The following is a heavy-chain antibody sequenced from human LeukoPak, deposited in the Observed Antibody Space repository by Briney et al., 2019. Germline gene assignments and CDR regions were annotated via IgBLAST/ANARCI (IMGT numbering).Heavy chain of an antibody. CDR1: GYTFTSYG. J-gene: IGHJ5*02. D-gene: IGHD3-10*01. CDR3: ARVPAEWFGELEHVVDNWFDP. V-gene: IGHV1-18*04. CDR2: ISAYNGNT. Sequence: ASVKVSCKASGYTFTSYGISWVRQALGQGLEWMGWISAYNGNTNYAQKLQGRVTMTTDTSTSTAYMELRSLRSDDTAVYYCARVPAEWFGELEHVVDNWFDPWGQGTLVTVSS.